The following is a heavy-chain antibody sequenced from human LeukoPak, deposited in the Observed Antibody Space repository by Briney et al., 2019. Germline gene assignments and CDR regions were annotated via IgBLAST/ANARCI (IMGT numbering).Heavy chain of an antibody. D-gene: IGHD3-10*01. V-gene: IGHV4-61*02. Sequence: SETLSLTCTVSGGSITSDSSYWSWIRQPAGKGLEWIGRFYSSGSTNYNPSLKSRVTISVDTSKNQLSLKLSSVTAADTAMYYCARGVVREGRIGYYYYYYYMDVWGKGTTVTVSS. CDR1: GGSITSDSSY. CDR2: FYSSGST. CDR3: ARGVVREGRIGYYYYYYYMDV. J-gene: IGHJ6*03.